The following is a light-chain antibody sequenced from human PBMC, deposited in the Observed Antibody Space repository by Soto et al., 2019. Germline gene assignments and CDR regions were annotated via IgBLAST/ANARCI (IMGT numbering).Light chain of an antibody. Sequence: EIVMTHSPASLSVTPGERVTLSCRASQSVSSKLAWYQQKPGQAPRLLIYGASTRATGIPARFSGSGSGTEFTLIISSLQSEDSAVYYCQQYNSWLWTFGQGTKVDI. CDR1: QSVSSK. CDR3: QQYNSWLWT. CDR2: GAS. J-gene: IGKJ1*01. V-gene: IGKV3-15*01.